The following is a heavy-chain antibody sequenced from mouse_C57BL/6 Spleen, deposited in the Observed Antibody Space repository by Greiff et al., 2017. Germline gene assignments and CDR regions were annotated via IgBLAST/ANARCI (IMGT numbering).Heavy chain of an antibody. D-gene: IGHD1-1*01. CDR1: GYTFTSYW. Sequence: VQLQQPGAELVMPGASVKLSCKASGYTFTSYWMHWVKQRPGQGLEWIGEIDPSDSYTNYNQKFKGKSTLTVDKSSSTAYMQLSSLTSEDSAVYYCARGSREGFAYWGQGTLVTVSA. CDR3: ARGSREGFAY. J-gene: IGHJ3*01. V-gene: IGHV1-69*01. CDR2: IDPSDSYT.